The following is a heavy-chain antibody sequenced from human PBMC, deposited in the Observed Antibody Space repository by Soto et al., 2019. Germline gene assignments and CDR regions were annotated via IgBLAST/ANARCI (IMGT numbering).Heavy chain of an antibody. Sequence: QVQLVQSGAEVKKPGSSVKVSCKASGGTFSSYAISWVRQAPGQGLEWMGGIIPIFGTANYAQKFQGRVTITADESTSTADMELSSLRSEDTAVYYCARDDMGDTAMVYYYYGMDVWGQGTTVTVSS. D-gene: IGHD5-18*01. V-gene: IGHV1-69*01. CDR1: GGTFSSYA. CDR2: IIPIFGTA. J-gene: IGHJ6*02. CDR3: ARDDMGDTAMVYYYYGMDV.